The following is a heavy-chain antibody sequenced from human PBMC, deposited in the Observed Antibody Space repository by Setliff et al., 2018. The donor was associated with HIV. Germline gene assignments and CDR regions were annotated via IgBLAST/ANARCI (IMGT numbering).Heavy chain of an antibody. CDR1: HYTLIKYG. CDR2: TNPENTHT. J-gene: IGHJ4*02. CDR3: GRGHRLDMGD. V-gene: IGHV1-18*01. D-gene: IGHD1-1*01. Sequence: GASFPFSCKASHYTLIKYGVTWVRQAPGQGLEWVGWTNPENTHTEYAQKLQGRVTMTTDTSTSTIYMEIRGLPSDDTAVYYCGRGHRLDMGDWGQGTQVTVSS.